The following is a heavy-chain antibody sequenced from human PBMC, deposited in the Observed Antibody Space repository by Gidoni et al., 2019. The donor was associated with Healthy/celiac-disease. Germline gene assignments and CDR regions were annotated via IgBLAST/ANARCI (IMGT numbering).Heavy chain of an antibody. CDR3: ARDVRYSSSWSHFDY. Sequence: QLQLQESGPGLVKPSETLSITCTVSGGSISSSDYYWGWVRQPPGKGLEWIGTIYYRGDTYYNPSLKSRVTISVDMSRNQFSLWLTSVTAADTAMYYCARDVRYSSSWSHFDYWGRGILVTVSS. CDR1: GGSISSSDYY. J-gene: IGHJ4*02. D-gene: IGHD6-13*01. CDR2: IYYRGDT. V-gene: IGHV4-39*07.